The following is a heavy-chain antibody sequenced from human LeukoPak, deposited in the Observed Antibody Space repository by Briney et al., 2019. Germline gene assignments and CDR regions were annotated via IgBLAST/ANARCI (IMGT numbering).Heavy chain of an antibody. CDR2: IYSGVDI. CDR3: AKWGGYGHGIDF. V-gene: IGHV3-66*01. Sequence: GCLRLSRAASGFTLTSSDMTWGRESPGEGRGWVSLIYSGVDIYYAASTKGRFTISRDNSKNTLYLQMNSLRDEDTAVYYCAKWGGYGHGIDFWGQGTLVTVSS. D-gene: IGHD3-16*01. CDR1: GFTLTSSD. J-gene: IGHJ4*02.